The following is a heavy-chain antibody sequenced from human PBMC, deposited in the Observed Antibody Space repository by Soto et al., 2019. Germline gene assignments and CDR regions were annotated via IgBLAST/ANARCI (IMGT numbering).Heavy chain of an antibody. CDR3: ARLPGGTAPRPAY. Sequence: SETLCVTYTVSGCTIRGGYCSSWLQTPPGKGPEWIGSISHSGTSFYNPSLRSRVTISMDTSNNHFSLKLNSLTATDTAVYYCARLPGGTAPRPAYWGQGTMVTGSS. CDR1: GCTIRGGYC. V-gene: IGHV4-38-2*02. D-gene: IGHD6-6*01. J-gene: IGHJ4*02. CDR2: ISHSGTS.